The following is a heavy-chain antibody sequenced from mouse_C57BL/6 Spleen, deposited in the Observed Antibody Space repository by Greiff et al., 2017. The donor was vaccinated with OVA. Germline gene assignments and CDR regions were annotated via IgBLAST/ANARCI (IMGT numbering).Heavy chain of an antibody. D-gene: IGHD1-1*01. V-gene: IGHV5-9*01. J-gene: IGHJ1*03. Sequence: EVHLVESGGGLVKPGGSLKLSCAASGFTFSSYTLSWVRQTPEKRLEWVVTISGGGGNTYYPDSVKGRFPFSSDTAKNTLYLQMSSLTSEDTALYYWARRNYYGSSRYFEVWGTETTVTVSS. CDR1: GFTFSSYT. CDR2: ISGGGGNT. CDR3: ARRNYYGSSRYFEV.